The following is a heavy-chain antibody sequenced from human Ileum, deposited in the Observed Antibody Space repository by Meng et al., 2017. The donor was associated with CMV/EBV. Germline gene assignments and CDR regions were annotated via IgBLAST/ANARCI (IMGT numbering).Heavy chain of an antibody. D-gene: IGHD6-13*01. CDR2: IKQDGSEK. CDR3: ATSSSSPGND. J-gene: IGHJ4*02. V-gene: IGHV3-7*01. CDR1: GFTFNDYW. Sequence: GESLKISCAASGFTFNDYWMSWVRQAPGKGLEWVANIKQDGSEKYYVDSVKGRFTISRDNAKNSLYLQMNSLRAEDTAVYYCATSSSSPGNDWGQGTLVTSPQ.